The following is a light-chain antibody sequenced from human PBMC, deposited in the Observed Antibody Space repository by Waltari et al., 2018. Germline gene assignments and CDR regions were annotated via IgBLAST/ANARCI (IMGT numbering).Light chain of an antibody. Sequence: QTVVTQEPSLTVSPGGTVTLTCPSSTGAVTSGYDPNWFQQKPGQATRGVFYSPGNDPPWTPARFSGSRLGGKAALTLSGVQPEDEAEYYCLLYYGGALNWVFGGGTKLTVL. CDR1: TGAVTSGYD. V-gene: IGLV7-43*01. J-gene: IGLJ3*02. CDR3: LLYYGGALNWV. CDR2: SPG.